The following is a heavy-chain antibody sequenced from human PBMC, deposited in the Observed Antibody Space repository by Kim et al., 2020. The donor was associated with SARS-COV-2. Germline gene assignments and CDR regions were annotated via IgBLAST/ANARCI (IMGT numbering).Heavy chain of an antibody. CDR2: ISAYNGNT. J-gene: IGHJ5*02. Sequence: ASVKVSCKASGYTFTSYGISWVRQAPGQGLEWMGWISAYNGNTNYAQKLQGRVTMTTDTSTSTAYMELRSLRSDDTAVYYCARDRRHDYVWGSYRALADNWFDPWGQGTLVTVSS. V-gene: IGHV1-18*01. CDR3: ARDRRHDYVWGSYRALADNWFDP. D-gene: IGHD3-16*02. CDR1: GYTFTSYG.